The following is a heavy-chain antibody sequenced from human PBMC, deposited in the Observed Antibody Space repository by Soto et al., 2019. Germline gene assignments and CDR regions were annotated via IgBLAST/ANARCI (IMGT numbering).Heavy chain of an antibody. V-gene: IGHV1-2*02. D-gene: IGHD3-22*01. J-gene: IGHJ4*02. CDR2: INPDSGAT. CDR3: ATGDYGTRGYPFPYFDY. CDR1: GYSFTGYY. Sequence: HEHLVQSGAEVKRPGASLKVSCKASGYSFTGYYIHWVRQAPGQGLEWMGWINPDSGATNYAQNFQGRVTLTSDTYISTASMALTSLESNETAVYYCATGDYGTRGYPFPYFDYWGQGTMVIVSS.